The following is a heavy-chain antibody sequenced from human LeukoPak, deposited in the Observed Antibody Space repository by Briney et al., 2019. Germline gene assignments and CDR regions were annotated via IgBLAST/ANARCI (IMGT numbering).Heavy chain of an antibody. CDR3: ARDRHCANGVCHSPPGMDV. CDR1: GFTFSSYG. Sequence: GGSLRLSCAASGFTFSSYGMHWVRQAPGKGLEWVAGIWFDGKNEHFADSVKGRFTISRDNSKNTMYLQINSLRAEDTAVYYCARDRHCANGVCHSPPGMDVWGQGTTVTVSS. D-gene: IGHD2-8*01. CDR2: IWFDGKNE. J-gene: IGHJ6*02. V-gene: IGHV3-33*01.